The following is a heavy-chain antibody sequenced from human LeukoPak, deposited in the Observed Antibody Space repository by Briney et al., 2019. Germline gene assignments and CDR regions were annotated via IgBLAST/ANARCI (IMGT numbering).Heavy chain of an antibody. CDR3: ARDRTTIRGNWFDP. CDR2: ISQSGST. CDR1: GGSFSSYY. D-gene: IGHD1-1*01. V-gene: IGHV4-34*01. J-gene: IGHJ5*02. Sequence: SETLSLTCAVYGGSFSSYYWSWIRQPPGKGLEWIGKISQSGSTNYNPYLKSRVTISVDTSKNQFSLKLTSVTAADTAVYYCARDRTTIRGNWFDPWGQGTLVTVSS.